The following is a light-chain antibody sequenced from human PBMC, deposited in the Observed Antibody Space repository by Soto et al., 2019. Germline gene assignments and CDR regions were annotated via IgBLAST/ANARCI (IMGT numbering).Light chain of an antibody. CDR2: DAS. CDR3: QQYGASPWT. J-gene: IGKJ1*01. Sequence: IVLTQSPGTLSLSPGERATLSCRASQSVTSFLAWYQQKPGQAPRLLIFDASSRATGIPDRFSGSGSGTDFTLTISRLEPEDFAVFYCQQYGASPWTFGPGTKVEI. V-gene: IGKV3-20*01. CDR1: QSVTSF.